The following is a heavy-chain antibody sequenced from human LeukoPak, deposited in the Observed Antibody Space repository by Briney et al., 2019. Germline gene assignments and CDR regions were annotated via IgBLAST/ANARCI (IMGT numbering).Heavy chain of an antibody. CDR3: ARGGGVFYDGYIPLKY. CDR1: GGSISSYY. J-gene: IGHJ4*02. D-gene: IGHD5-24*01. Sequence: SETLSLTCSVSGGSISSYYWSWIRQPPGKGLEWIGYISNTGSTNYIPSLKSRVTISVDTSKNQFSLKLSSVTAADTAVYYCARGGGVFYDGYIPLKYWGQGTLVTVSS. CDR2: ISNTGST. V-gene: IGHV4-59*01.